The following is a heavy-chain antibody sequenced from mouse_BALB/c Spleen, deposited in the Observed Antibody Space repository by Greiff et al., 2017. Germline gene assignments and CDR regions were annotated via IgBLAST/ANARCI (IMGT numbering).Heavy chain of an antibody. D-gene: IGHD1-1*01. V-gene: IGHV2-9*02. J-gene: IGHJ3*01. CDR1: GFSLTSYG. CDR3: ASSTVVARGAWFAY. Sequence: VMLVESGPGLVAPSQSLSITCTVSGFSLTSYGVHWVRQPPGKGLEWLGVIWAGGSTNYNSALMSRLSISKDNSKSQVFLKMNSLQTDDTAMYYCASSTVVARGAWFAYWGQGTLVTVSA. CDR2: IWAGGST.